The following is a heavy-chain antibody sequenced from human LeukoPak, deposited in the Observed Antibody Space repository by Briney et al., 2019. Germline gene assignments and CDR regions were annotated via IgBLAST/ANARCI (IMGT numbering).Heavy chain of an antibody. Sequence: SETLSLTCAVYGGSFGGYYWSWIRQPPGKGLEWIGEINHSGSTNYNPSLKSRVTISVDTSKNQFSLKLSSVTAADTAVYYCARRSLVDGSCNYWGQGTLVTVSS. V-gene: IGHV4-34*01. CDR2: INHSGST. CDR3: ARRSLVDGSCNY. D-gene: IGHD5-12*01. J-gene: IGHJ4*02. CDR1: GGSFGGYY.